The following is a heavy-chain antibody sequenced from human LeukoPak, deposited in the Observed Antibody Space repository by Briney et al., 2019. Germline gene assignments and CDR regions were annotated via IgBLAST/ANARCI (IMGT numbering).Heavy chain of an antibody. CDR3: ARHKSGRGYDYYYYGMDV. D-gene: IGHD5-12*01. J-gene: IGHJ6*02. CDR1: GYSFTSYW. CDR2: IYPGDSDT. V-gene: IGHV5-51*01. Sequence: PGESLKISCKGSGYSFTSYWIGWVRQMPGKGLERMGIIYPGDSDTRYSPSFQGQVTISADKSISTAYLQWSSLKASDTAMYYCARHKSGRGYDYYYYGMDVWGQGTTVTVSS.